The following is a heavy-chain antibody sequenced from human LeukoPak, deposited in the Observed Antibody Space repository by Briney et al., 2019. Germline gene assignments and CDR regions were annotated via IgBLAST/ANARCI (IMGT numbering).Heavy chain of an antibody. CDR3: ARDLRFYFDC. J-gene: IGHJ4*02. CDR1: GFTFTNYG. CDR2: IWYDGSNK. Sequence: GGSLRLSCAASGFTFTNYGFHWVRQAPGKGLEWVAVIWYDGSNKYYADSVKGRFTISRDNSKNTLYLQMDSLRAEDTAVYYCARDLRFYFDCWGQGTLVTVSS. D-gene: IGHD3-3*01. V-gene: IGHV3-33*01.